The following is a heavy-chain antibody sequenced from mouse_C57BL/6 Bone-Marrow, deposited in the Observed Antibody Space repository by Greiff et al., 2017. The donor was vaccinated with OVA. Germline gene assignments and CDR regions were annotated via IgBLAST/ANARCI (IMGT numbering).Heavy chain of an antibody. Sequence: VQLQQSGAELVRPGASVKLSCTASGFNIKDDYMHWVKERPEQGLEWIGWIDPENGDTAYASKFQGKATITADTSSKTVYLHLSSLTSEDTAVYYCTTDRYWGQGTTLTVSS. V-gene: IGHV14-4*01. CDR3: TTDRY. CDR1: GFNIKDDY. J-gene: IGHJ2*01. CDR2: IDPENGDT.